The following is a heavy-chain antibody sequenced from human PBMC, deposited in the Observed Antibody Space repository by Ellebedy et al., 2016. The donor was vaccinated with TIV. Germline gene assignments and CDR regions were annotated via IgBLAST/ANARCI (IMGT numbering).Heavy chain of an antibody. CDR1: GSTFSGTA. D-gene: IGHD3-10*02. CDR3: ARDVGDY. CDR2: IRTRPNSYAT. V-gene: IGHV3-73*01. J-gene: IGHJ4*02. Sequence: PGGSLRLSCAASGSTFSGTAMHWVRQASGKGLEWVGRIRTRPNSYATTYAPSVNGRFTISRDDSKNTAYLQMNSLRTEDTAVYYCARDVGDYWGQGTLVTVSS.